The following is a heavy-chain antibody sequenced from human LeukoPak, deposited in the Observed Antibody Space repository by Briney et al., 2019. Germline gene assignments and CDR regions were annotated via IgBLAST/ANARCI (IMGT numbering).Heavy chain of an antibody. D-gene: IGHD4-17*01. CDR1: GYSFTSYW. CDR2: IYPGDSDT. CDR3: ARLPPGPVYGDHADY. Sequence: GESLKISCKGSGYSFTSYWIGWVRQMPGKGLEWMGIIYPGDSDTRYSPSFQGQVTISADKSISTAYLQWSSLKASDTAMYYCARLPPGPVYGDHADYWGQGTLVTVSS. J-gene: IGHJ4*02. V-gene: IGHV5-51*01.